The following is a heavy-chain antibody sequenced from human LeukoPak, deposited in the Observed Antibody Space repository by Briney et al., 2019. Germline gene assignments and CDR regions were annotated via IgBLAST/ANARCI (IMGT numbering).Heavy chain of an antibody. Sequence: PGGSLRLSCAASGFTFSSYGMHWVRQAPGKGLEWVAVIWYDGSNKYYADSVKGRFTISRDNSKNTLYLQMNSLRAEDTAVYYCARATCGGDCLCDYWGQGTLVTVSS. V-gene: IGHV3-33*01. CDR2: IWYDGSNK. CDR1: GFTFSSYG. J-gene: IGHJ4*02. CDR3: ARATCGGDCLCDY. D-gene: IGHD2-21*02.